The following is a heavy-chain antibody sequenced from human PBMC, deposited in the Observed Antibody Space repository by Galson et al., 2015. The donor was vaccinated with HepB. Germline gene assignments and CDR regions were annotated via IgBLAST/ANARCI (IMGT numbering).Heavy chain of an antibody. D-gene: IGHD3-22*01. J-gene: IGHJ6*02. Sequence: SLRLSCAASGFTFSSYSMNWVRQAPGKGLEWVSSISSSSSYIYYADSVKGRFTISRDNAKNSLYLQMNSLRAEDTAVYYCARDERGITMIVVDDYYYYGMDVWGQGTTVTVSS. CDR1: GFTFSSYS. V-gene: IGHV3-21*01. CDR3: ARDERGITMIVVDDYYYYGMDV. CDR2: ISSSSSYI.